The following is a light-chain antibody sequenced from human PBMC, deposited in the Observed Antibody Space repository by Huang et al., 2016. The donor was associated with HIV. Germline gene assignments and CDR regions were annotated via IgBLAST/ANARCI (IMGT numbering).Light chain of an antibody. J-gene: IGKJ5*01. V-gene: IGKV3-11*01. CDR2: DAS. CDR1: QSVNSY. Sequence: EIVLTQSPATLSLSPGERATLSCRASQSVNSYLAWYQQKPGQAPRLLIYDASSRATGIPARVSGSGSGTDVTLTINSLQPEDVTVYYCQQRSGWPPSITFGQGTRLEIK. CDR3: QQRSGWPPSIT.